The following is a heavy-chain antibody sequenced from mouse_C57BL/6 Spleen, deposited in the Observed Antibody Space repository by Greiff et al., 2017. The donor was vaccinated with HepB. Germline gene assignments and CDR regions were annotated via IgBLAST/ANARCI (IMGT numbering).Heavy chain of an antibody. D-gene: IGHD1-1*01. Sequence: QGQLQQAGAERGRAGTAGRGGGEGSGYTVTGWGREGVEGRPGQGLEWIGVIDPSDSYTNYNQKFKGKATLTVDTSSSTAYMQLSSLTSEDSAVYYCARYYYGSSYGGAMDYWGQGTSVTVSS. V-gene: IGHV1-59*01. CDR1: GYTVTGWG. CDR3: ARYYYGSSYGGAMDY. J-gene: IGHJ4*01. CDR2: IDPSDSYT.